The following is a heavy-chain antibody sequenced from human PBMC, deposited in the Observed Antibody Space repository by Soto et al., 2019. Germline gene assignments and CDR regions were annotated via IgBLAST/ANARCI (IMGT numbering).Heavy chain of an antibody. CDR1: GFRFSDYP. Sequence: PGGSLRLSCVGSGFRFSDYPLNWVRQAPGQGLEWMANINRRGTATNYVDSMKGRFTISRDNAKNSLYLEMNSLRAEDTAVYYCARESEDLTSNFDYWGQGTLVTVSS. CDR2: INRRGTAT. CDR3: ARESEDLTSNFDY. J-gene: IGHJ4*02. V-gene: IGHV3-7*01.